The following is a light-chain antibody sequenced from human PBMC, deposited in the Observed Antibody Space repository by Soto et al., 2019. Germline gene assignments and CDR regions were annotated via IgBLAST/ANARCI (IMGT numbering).Light chain of an antibody. V-gene: IGKV1-39*01. CDR3: QQSFSTPLT. Sequence: IQMTQSPSTLSASVGDRVTITCRASQRISNYLNWYQQKPGKAPKVLIDTASSLQSGVPSRFSGSGSGTDFTLTISSLQPEDFATYYCQQSFSTPLTFGGGTKVDIK. J-gene: IGKJ4*01. CDR2: TAS. CDR1: QRISNY.